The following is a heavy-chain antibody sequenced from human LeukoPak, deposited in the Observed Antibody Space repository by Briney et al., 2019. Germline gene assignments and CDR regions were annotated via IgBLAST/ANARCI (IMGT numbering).Heavy chain of an antibody. Sequence: SETLSLTCAVYGGSFSGYYWSWIRQPPGKGLEWIGEINHSGSTNYNPSLKSRVTISVDTSKNQFSLKLSSVTAADTAVYYCARGTAEWFDYWGQGTLVTVSS. CDR3: ARGTAEWFDY. J-gene: IGHJ4*02. D-gene: IGHD3-3*01. V-gene: IGHV4-34*01. CDR1: GGSFSGYY. CDR2: INHSGST.